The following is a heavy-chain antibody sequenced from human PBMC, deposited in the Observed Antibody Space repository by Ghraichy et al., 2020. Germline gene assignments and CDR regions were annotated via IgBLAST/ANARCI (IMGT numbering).Heavy chain of an antibody. V-gene: IGHV4-59*01. J-gene: IGHJ4*02. CDR3: ARDRSSWYY. D-gene: IGHD6-13*01. Sequence: SETLSLTCTVSAGSITSYYLRWIRQPLGKGLEWIGYIYYSGSTNYNPSLKSRVTISVDTSKNQFSLKLSSVTAADTAVYYCARDRSSWYYWGQGTLVTVSS. CDR1: AGSITSYY. CDR2: IYYSGST.